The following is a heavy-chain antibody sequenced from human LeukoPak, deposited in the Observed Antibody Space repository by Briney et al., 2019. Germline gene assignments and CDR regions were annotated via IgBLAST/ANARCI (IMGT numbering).Heavy chain of an antibody. Sequence: SETLSLTCTVSGGSISSYYWSWIRQPPGKGLEWIGYIYYSGSTYYNPSLKSRVTISVDTSKNQFSLKLSSVTAADTAVCYCARTITDYYDSSGYYVDPWGQGTLVTVSS. CDR1: GGSISSYY. J-gene: IGHJ5*02. CDR3: ARTITDYYDSSGYYVDP. CDR2: IYYSGST. D-gene: IGHD3-22*01. V-gene: IGHV4-30-4*08.